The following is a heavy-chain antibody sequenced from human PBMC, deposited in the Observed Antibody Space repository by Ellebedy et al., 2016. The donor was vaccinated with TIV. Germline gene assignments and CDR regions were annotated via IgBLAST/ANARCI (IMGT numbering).Heavy chain of an antibody. V-gene: IGHV3-48*02. CDR1: GFTFTNYA. J-gene: IGHJ4*02. CDR2: ISSNSLSI. Sequence: GGSLRLXXAASGFTFTNYAMNWVRQAPGKGLEWISYISSNSLSIYYADSVKGRFTISRDNAKKSLFLQMDSLRDEDTAVYYCARVRDSSEDWGQGTLVTVSS. D-gene: IGHD3-22*01. CDR3: ARVRDSSED.